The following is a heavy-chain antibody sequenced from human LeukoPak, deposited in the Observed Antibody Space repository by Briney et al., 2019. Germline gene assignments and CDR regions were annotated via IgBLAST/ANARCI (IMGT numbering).Heavy chain of an antibody. CDR2: IRSKAYGGTT. D-gene: IGHD2-15*01. CDR3: TRVSSMYVVVVAATDY. CDR1: GFTFSSYA. V-gene: IGHV3-49*04. Sequence: GGSLRLSCAASGFTFSSYAMSWVRQAPGKGLEWVGFIRSKAYGGTTEYAASVKGRFTISRDDSKSIAYLQMNSLKTEDTAVYYCTRVSSMYVVVVAATDYWGQGTLVTVSS. J-gene: IGHJ4*02.